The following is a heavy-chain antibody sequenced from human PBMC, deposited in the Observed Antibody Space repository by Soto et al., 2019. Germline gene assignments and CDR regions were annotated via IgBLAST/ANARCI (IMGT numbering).Heavy chain of an antibody. Sequence: GASVKVSCKASGYTFTSYGISWVRQAPGQGLEWMGWISAYNGNTNYAQKLQGRVTMTTDTSTSTAYMELRSLRSDDTAVYYCARDLVPFFGGVTPNRNYGRDVGGQGTTATAPS. D-gene: IGHD3-3*01. CDR3: ARDLVPFFGGVTPNRNYGRDV. J-gene: IGHJ6*02. CDR2: ISAYNGNT. CDR1: GYTFTSYG. V-gene: IGHV1-18*01.